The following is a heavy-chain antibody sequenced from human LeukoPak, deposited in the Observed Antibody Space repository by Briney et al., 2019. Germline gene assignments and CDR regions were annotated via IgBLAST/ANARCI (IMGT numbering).Heavy chain of an antibody. V-gene: IGHV3-21*01. Sequence: GGSLRLSCAASGFTFSSYSMNWVRQAPGKGLEWVSSISSSSSYIYYADSVKGRFTISRDNAKNSLYLQMNSLRAEDTAVYYCARGWYYDSSGYYHRSPFDYWGQGTLVTVSS. CDR3: ARGWYYDSSGYYHRSPFDY. CDR2: ISSSSSYI. J-gene: IGHJ4*02. D-gene: IGHD3-22*01. CDR1: GFTFSSYS.